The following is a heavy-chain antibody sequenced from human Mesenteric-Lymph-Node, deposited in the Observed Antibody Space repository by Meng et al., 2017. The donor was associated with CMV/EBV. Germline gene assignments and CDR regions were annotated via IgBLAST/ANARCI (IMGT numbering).Heavy chain of an antibody. CDR1: GYSISSGYY. Sequence: GPLRLSCTVSGYSISSGYYWGWSRQPPGKGLEWIGSIYHSGSTYYNPSLKSRVTISVDTSKNQFSLKLSSVTAADTAVYYCARGASSTSLGYWGQGTLVTVSS. CDR3: ARGASSTSLGY. V-gene: IGHV4-38-2*02. D-gene: IGHD2-2*01. CDR2: IYHSGST. J-gene: IGHJ4*02.